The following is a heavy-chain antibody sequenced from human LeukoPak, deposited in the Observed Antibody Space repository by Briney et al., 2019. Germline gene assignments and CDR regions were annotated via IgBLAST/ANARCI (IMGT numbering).Heavy chain of an antibody. CDR1: GGTFSSYA. Sequence: SVKVSCKASGGTFSSYAISWVRQAPGQGLEWMGGIIPMSGTANYAQKFQGRVTITADESTSTAYMELSSLRSEDTAVYYCASYPSYCSGGSCYPPYFDYWGQGTLVTVSS. CDR2: IIPMSGTA. CDR3: ASYPSYCSGGSCYPPYFDY. V-gene: IGHV1-69*13. J-gene: IGHJ4*02. D-gene: IGHD2-15*01.